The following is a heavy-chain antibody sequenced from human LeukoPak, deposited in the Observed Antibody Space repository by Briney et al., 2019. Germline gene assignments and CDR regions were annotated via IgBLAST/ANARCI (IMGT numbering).Heavy chain of an antibody. CDR3: ARLSSSDWYTFDF. CDR2: IYYSGST. V-gene: IGHV4-39*01. Sequence: GSLRLSCAASGFTFSIYNMNWVRQAPGKGLEWIGNIYYSGSTSYNPSLKSRVTISVDTSKNQFSLRLSSVTAADTAVYYCARLSSSDWYTFDFWGQGTLVTVSS. D-gene: IGHD6-19*01. J-gene: IGHJ4*02. CDR1: GFTFSIYN.